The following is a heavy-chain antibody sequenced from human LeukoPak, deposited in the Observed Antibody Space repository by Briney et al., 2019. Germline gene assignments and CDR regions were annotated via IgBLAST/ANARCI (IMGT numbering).Heavy chain of an antibody. J-gene: IGHJ3*02. CDR1: GFTFDDYA. CDR3: AKNGPGDTAMGHEAFDI. V-gene: IGHV3-9*01. CDR2: ISWNSGSI. D-gene: IGHD5-18*01. Sequence: GRSLRLSCAASGFTFDDYAMHWVRQAPGKGLEWVSGISWNSGSIGYADSVKGRFIISRDNAKNSLYLQLNSLRAEDTALYYCAKNGPGDTAMGHEAFDIWGQGTMVTVSP.